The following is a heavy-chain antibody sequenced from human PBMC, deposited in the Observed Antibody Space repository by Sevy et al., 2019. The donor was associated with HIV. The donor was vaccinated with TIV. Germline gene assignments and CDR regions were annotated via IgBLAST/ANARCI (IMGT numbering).Heavy chain of an antibody. J-gene: IGHJ4*02. D-gene: IGHD6-13*01. CDR1: GGSLSRSY. CDR2: IYSTGST. CDR3: ARDRVQAAGHFDY. Sequence: SETLSLTCTVSGGSLSRSYWSWIRQPPGKGLEWIADIYSTGSTNYNPPLKSRVIMSIDTSKNQFSLKLTSVTAADTATYYCARDRVQAAGHFDYWGQRTLVTVSS. V-gene: IGHV4-59*01.